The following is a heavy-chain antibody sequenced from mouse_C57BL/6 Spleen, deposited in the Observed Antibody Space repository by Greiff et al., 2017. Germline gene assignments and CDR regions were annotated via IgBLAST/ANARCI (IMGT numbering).Heavy chain of an antibody. J-gene: IGHJ2*01. V-gene: IGHV5-4*01. CDR1: GFTFSSYA. CDR3: AREGGYGGFDY. CDR2: ISDGGSYT. D-gene: IGHD2-2*01. Sequence: EVHLVESGGGLVKPGGSLKLSCAASGFTFSSYAMSWVRQTPEKRLEWVATISDGGSYTYYPDNVKGRFTISRDNAKNNLYLQMSHQKSEDTAMYYCAREGGYGGFDYWGQGTTLTVSS.